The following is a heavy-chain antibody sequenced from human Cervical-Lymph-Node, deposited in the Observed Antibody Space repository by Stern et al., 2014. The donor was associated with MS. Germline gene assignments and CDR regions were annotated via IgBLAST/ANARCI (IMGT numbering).Heavy chain of an antibody. CDR2: INTDGSSP. J-gene: IGHJ4*02. D-gene: IGHD6-13*01. V-gene: IGHV3-74*01. Sequence: EVQLVEPGGGLVQPGGSLRLSCAASGFTFDSYSMHWVRQVPGKVLVWVSRINTDGSSPRYADSVKGRFTISRDNAKNMLYLEMNSLRAEDTAVYYCSGSNWYFFDYWGQGTLVTVSS. CDR1: GFTFDSYS. CDR3: SGSNWYFFDY.